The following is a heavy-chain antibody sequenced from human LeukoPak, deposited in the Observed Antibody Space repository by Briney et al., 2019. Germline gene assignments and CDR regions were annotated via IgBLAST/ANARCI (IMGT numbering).Heavy chain of an antibody. CDR1: GFTFSSYS. CDR3: ARDRSSGWPGTFDY. J-gene: IGHJ4*02. CDR2: ISSSSNTI. D-gene: IGHD6-19*01. V-gene: IGHV3-48*01. Sequence: GGSLRLSCAASGFTFSSYSMNWVRQAPGKGLEWVSYISSSSNTIYYADSVKGRFTISRDNVKNSLYVQVSSLRAEDTAVYYCARDRSSGWPGTFDYWGQGTLVTVSS.